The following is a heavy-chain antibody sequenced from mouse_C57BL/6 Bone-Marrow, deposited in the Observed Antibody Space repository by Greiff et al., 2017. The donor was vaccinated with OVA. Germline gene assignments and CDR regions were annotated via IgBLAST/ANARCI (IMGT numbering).Heavy chain of an antibody. D-gene: IGHD2-5*01. CDR2: ISDGGSYT. V-gene: IGHV5-4*01. CDR3: ARVSYYSNYGCAY. J-gene: IGHJ3*01. CDR1: GFTFSSYA. Sequence: EVQLVESGGGLVKPGGSLKLSCAASGFTFSSYAMSWVRPTPEKRLEWVATISDGGSYTYYPANVKGRFTISRDNAKNKLYLQMSHLKSEDTARYYCARVSYYSNYGCAYWGQGTLVTVSA.